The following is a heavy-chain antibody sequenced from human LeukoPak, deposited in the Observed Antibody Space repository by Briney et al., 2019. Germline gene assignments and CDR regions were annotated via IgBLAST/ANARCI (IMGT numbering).Heavy chain of an antibody. D-gene: IGHD3-22*01. CDR2: VYHSGST. J-gene: IGHJ3*02. V-gene: IGHV4-30-2*03. CDR3: ARPGTYYYDSSGYDAFDI. Sequence: SQTLSLTCTVSGGSISSGSYYWSWIRQPPGKGLEWVGYVYHSGSTSYNPSLKSRVTISVDTSKNQFSLKLSSVTAADTAVYYCARPGTYYYDSSGYDAFDIWGQGTMVTVSS. CDR1: GGSISSGSYY.